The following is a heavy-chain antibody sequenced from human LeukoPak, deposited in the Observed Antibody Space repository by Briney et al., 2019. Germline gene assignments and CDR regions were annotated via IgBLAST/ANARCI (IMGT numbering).Heavy chain of an antibody. D-gene: IGHD6-13*01. J-gene: IGHJ6*03. CDR3: ASEGYSSSWGRRYYYYMDV. CDR2: TYYRSKWYN. Sequence: SQTLSLTCAISGDSVSSNSAAWNWIRQSPSRGLEWLGRTYYRSKWYNDYAVSVKSRITINPDTSKNQFSLQLNSVTPEDTAVYYCASEGYSSSWGRRYYYYMDVWGKGTTVTISS. CDR1: GDSVSSNSAA. V-gene: IGHV6-1*01.